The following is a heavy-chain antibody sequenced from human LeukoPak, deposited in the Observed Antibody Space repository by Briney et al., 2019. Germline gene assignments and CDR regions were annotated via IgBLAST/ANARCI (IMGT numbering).Heavy chain of an antibody. Sequence: GGSLRLSCAASGFSVSRNYLSWVRQAPGKGLEWVSVIYSGATTDNADSVKGRFTISTDSSKNTLYLQMNSLRHEDTSVYYCARGGRTDSGSYPYGMDVWGQGATVIVSS. D-gene: IGHD3-10*01. CDR2: IYSGATT. CDR1: GFSVSRNY. J-gene: IGHJ6*02. V-gene: IGHV3-66*01. CDR3: ARGGRTDSGSYPYGMDV.